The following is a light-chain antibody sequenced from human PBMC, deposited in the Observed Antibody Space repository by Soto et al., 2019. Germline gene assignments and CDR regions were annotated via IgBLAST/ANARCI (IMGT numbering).Light chain of an antibody. CDR1: SSDVGGHNT. CDR2: EVS. CDR3: SSYAGSPFV. V-gene: IGLV2-8*01. J-gene: IGLJ1*01. Sequence: QSALTQPPSASGSPGQSVTISCTGTSSDVGGHNTVSWYQQHPGKAPKLLMYEVSKRPSGVPDRFSGSRSGNTASLTVSGLQAEDEPDYYCSSYAGSPFVFGTGTKLTVL.